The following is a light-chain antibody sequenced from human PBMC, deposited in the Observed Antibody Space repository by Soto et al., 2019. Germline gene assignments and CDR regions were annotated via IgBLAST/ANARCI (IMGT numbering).Light chain of an antibody. V-gene: IGKV1-6*02. CDR3: LQDYAYPWT. J-gene: IGKJ1*01. CDR1: QDIRDE. CDR2: SAS. Sequence: AIHMTQSPSSLSASVGDRVIITCRASQDIRDELGWYQQIPGKAPKLLIYSASTLQSGVPSRFSGSGSGTDLTLTISSLPPEDFASYFCLQDYAYPWTFGQGTRVEV.